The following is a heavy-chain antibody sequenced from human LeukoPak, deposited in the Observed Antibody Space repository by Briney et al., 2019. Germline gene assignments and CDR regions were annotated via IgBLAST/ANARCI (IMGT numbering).Heavy chain of an antibody. Sequence: ASVKVSCKASGGTFSSYAISWVRQAPGQGLEWMGGIIPIFGTANYAQKFQGRVTITTDESTSTAYMELSSLRSEDTAVYYCAVGYYDSSGYRPIDYWGQGTLVTASS. J-gene: IGHJ4*02. CDR3: AVGYYDSSGYRPIDY. CDR2: IIPIFGTA. V-gene: IGHV1-69*05. D-gene: IGHD3-22*01. CDR1: GGTFSSYA.